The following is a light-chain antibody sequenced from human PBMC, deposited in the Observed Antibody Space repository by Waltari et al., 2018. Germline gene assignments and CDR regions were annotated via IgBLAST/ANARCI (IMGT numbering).Light chain of an antibody. J-gene: IGLJ3*02. Sequence: QSVLTQPPSVSGAPGQRVTLPCTGSGSNIGAGYDVPWYHQPPRAAPKLLIYGSTSRPLGVPDRFFGSTSGTSASLVIIGLQAEDEGDYYCQSYDTSLSVVFGGGTKLTVL. CDR2: GST. CDR3: QSYDTSLSVV. CDR1: GSNIGAGYD. V-gene: IGLV1-40*01.